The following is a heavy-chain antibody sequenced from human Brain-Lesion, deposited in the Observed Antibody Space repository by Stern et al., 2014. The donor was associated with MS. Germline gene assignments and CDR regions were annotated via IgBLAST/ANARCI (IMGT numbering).Heavy chain of an antibody. CDR3: AKGYNWFDS. V-gene: IGHV6-1*01. Sequence: QVQLGQPGPGLMKPSQTLAPTCAISGDSVPSTSAAWNWIRQSPSRGLEWLGRTYYRSKWYYQYAESVKSRITINADTSTNQFSLQLNSVTPEDTAVYLCAKGYNWFDSWGQGTVVTVS. J-gene: IGHJ5*01. CDR1: GDSVPSTSAA. CDR2: TYYRSKWYY.